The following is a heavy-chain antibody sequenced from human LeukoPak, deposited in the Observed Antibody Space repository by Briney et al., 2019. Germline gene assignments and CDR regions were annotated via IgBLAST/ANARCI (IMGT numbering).Heavy chain of an antibody. V-gene: IGHV4-30-2*01. CDR3: ARAVTHITIFGVVTSDAFDI. CDR1: GGSISSGGYS. Sequence: PSETLSLTCAVSGGSISSGGYSWSWIRQPPGQGLEWIGYIYHSGSTYYNPSLKSRVTISVDRSKNQFSLKLSSVTAADTAVYYCARAVTHITIFGVVTSDAFDIWGQGTMVTVSS. D-gene: IGHD3-3*01. J-gene: IGHJ3*02. CDR2: IYHSGST.